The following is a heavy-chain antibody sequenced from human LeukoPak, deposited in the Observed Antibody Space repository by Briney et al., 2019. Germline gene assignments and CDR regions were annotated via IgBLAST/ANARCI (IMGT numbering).Heavy chain of an antibody. CDR3: ARHRFEMATIGEIDY. Sequence: GESLKISCKGSGYSFTSYWIGWVRQMPGKGLEWMGIIYPGDSDTRYSPSFQGQVTISADKSISTAYLQWSSLKASDTAMYYCARHRFEMATIGEIDYWGQGTLVAVSS. D-gene: IGHD5-24*01. CDR1: GYSFTSYW. J-gene: IGHJ4*02. V-gene: IGHV5-51*01. CDR2: IYPGDSDT.